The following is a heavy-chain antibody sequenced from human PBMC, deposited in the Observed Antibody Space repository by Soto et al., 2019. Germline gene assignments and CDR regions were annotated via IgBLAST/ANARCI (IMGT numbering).Heavy chain of an antibody. CDR1: GYTFTCYA. V-gene: IGHV1-3*05. CDR2: INAGNGNT. Sequence: QVQLVQSGAEEKKPGASVKVSCKASGYTFTCYAMHWVRQAPGQRLEWMGWINAGNGNTKYSQKFHGRVTITRDTSPSTAYMELSSLRSEDTAVYYCARAVAVPADFDYWGQGTLGTDSS. J-gene: IGHJ4*02. CDR3: ARAVAVPADFDY. D-gene: IGHD6-19*01.